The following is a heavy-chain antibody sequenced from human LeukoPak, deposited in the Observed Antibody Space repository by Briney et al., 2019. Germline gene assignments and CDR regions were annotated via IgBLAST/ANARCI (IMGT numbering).Heavy chain of an antibody. Sequence: GGSLRLSCVASGFTFSGSAIHWVRQASGKGLESVGHIRSKTNNYATAYAASVKGRFTISRDNAKNSLYLQMNSLRVEDTALYYCAKDGGLDKYGYNPLDNWGQGTLVTVSS. CDR3: AKDGGLDKYGYNPLDN. V-gene: IGHV3-73*01. CDR1: GFTFSGSA. J-gene: IGHJ4*02. CDR2: IRSKTNNYAT. D-gene: IGHD5-24*01.